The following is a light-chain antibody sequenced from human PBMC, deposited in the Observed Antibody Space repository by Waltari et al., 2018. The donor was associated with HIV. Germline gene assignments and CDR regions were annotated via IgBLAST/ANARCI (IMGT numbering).Light chain of an antibody. Sequence: DIQMTQSPSTLSASVGDRVTITCRARQSISSWLSWYQQKPGKAPKILIYKASSLESGVPSRFSGSGSGTEFTLTISSLQPDDFATYYCQQYNSYSPTWTFGQGTKVEIK. CDR3: QQYNSYSPTWT. CDR1: QSISSW. V-gene: IGKV1-5*03. J-gene: IGKJ1*01. CDR2: KAS.